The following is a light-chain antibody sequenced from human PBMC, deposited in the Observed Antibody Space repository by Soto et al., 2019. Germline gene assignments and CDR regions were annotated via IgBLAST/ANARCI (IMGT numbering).Light chain of an antibody. Sequence: QSALTHPASVSGYPGQSISISCTGTSSDVGAYDYVSWYQQHPGKAPKLMIYDVSNRPSGVSNRFSGSKSGNTASLTISGLQAEDEADYYCSSYTSSSTPLYVFGTGTKVTVL. CDR1: SSDVGAYDY. J-gene: IGLJ1*01. CDR3: SSYTSSSTPLYV. V-gene: IGLV2-14*01. CDR2: DVS.